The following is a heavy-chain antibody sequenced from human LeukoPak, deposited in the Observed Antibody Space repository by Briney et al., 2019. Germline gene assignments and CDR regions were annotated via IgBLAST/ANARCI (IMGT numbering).Heavy chain of an antibody. CDR1: GFTFDDYA. D-gene: IGHD6-19*01. V-gene: IGHV3-9*03. J-gene: IGHJ4*02. Sequence: GGSLRLSCAASGFTFDDYAMHWVRQAPAQGLEWVSGISWNCGSIGYADSVKGRFTITRDNAKNFLYLQMNSLRAEDMALYYCAKVKSRIAVAGTFDYWGQGTLVTVSS. CDR2: ISWNCGSI. CDR3: AKVKSRIAVAGTFDY.